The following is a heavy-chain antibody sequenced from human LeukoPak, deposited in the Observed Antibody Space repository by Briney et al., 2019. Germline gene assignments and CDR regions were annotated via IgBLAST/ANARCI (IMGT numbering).Heavy chain of an antibody. CDR1: GLTFRSYW. CDR2: IHPDGGTK. Sequence: GGSLRLSCAASGLTFRSYWMSWVRQVPGKGLEWVANIHPDGGTKNYVDSVKDRFTISRDNAANSLYLQMNSLRAEDTAVYYCASTFPYCSGGTCALGGQGTLVTVSS. CDR3: ASTFPYCSGGTCAL. J-gene: IGHJ4*02. D-gene: IGHD2-15*01. V-gene: IGHV3-7*03.